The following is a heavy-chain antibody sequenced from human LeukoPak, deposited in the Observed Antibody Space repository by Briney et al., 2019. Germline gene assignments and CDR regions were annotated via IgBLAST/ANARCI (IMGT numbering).Heavy chain of an antibody. V-gene: IGHV3-30*18. CDR2: ISYDGSNK. J-gene: IGHJ6*04. CDR3: AELGITMIGGV. Sequence: GRSLRLSCAASGFTFSSYGMHWVRQAPGKGLEWVAVISYDGSNKYYADSVKGRFTISRDNSRNTLYLQMNSLRAEDTAVYYCAELGITMIGGVWGKGTTVTISS. D-gene: IGHD3-10*02. CDR1: GFTFSSYG.